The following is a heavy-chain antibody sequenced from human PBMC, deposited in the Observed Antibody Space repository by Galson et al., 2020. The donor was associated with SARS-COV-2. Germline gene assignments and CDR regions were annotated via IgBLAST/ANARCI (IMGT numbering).Heavy chain of an antibody. CDR2: FDPEDGET. J-gene: IGHJ3*02. Sequence: WMGGFDPEDGETIYAQKFQGRVTMTEDTSTDTAYMELSSLRSEDTAVYYCATWSHSIVVVIIPPRYAFDIWGQGTMVTVSS. V-gene: IGHV1-24*01. D-gene: IGHD3-22*01. CDR3: ATWSHSIVVVIIPPRYAFDI.